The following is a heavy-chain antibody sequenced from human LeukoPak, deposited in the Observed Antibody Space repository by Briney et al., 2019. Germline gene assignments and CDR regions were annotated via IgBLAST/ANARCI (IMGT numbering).Heavy chain of an antibody. CDR2: IWYDGSNK. J-gene: IGHJ4*02. CDR3: ARHRSGWYFVY. V-gene: IGHV3-33*01. D-gene: IGHD6-19*01. CDR1: GFTFSSYG. Sequence: GGSLRLSCAASGFTFSSYGMHWVRQAPGKGLEWVAVIWYDGSNKYYADSVKGRFTISRDNSKNTLYLQMNSLRAEDTAVYYCARHRSGWYFVYWGQGTLVTVSS.